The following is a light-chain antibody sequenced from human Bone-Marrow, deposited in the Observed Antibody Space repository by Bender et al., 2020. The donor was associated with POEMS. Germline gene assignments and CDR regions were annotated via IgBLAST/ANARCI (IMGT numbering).Light chain of an antibody. J-gene: IGLJ2*01. Sequence: FEMIQPPSVSVFPGQTVTIRCSGDGMGNRYVSWFQQKPGQSPVLILFHDKKRPSGIPERFSGSNSGNTATLTITETQTVDEADYYCQAWGPTISVFGGGTRLTVL. CDR1: GMGNRY. CDR2: HDK. CDR3: QAWGPTISV. V-gene: IGLV3-1*01.